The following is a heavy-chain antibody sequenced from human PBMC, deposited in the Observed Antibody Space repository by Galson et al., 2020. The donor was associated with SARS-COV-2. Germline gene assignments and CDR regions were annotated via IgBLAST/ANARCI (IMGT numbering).Heavy chain of an antibody. D-gene: IGHD2-15*01. CDR2: LSAGSSYI. CDR3: ARVGGMATTPANYYYYGLDV. CDR1: GFPFSRYR. Sequence: GGSLRLSCAASGFPFSRYRMNWVRQAPGKGLEWVSSLSAGSSYIYYADSVKGRFTISRDNGKNSLYLQMNSLRAEDTAVYYCARVGGMATTPANYYYYGLDVWGQGTMVTVSS. V-gene: IGHV3-21*01. J-gene: IGHJ6*02.